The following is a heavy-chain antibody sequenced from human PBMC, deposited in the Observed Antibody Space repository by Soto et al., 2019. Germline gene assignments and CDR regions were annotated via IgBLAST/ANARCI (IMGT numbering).Heavy chain of an antibody. CDR1: GGTFSNDA. CDR2: IIPFFGTP. Sequence: QVHLVQSGAEVKKSGSSVRVSCTTSGGTFSNDAISWVRQAPGQGLEWLGRIIPFFGTPYYSQSFQGSLTITADESTGAAYMDLRSLRSDDTAVYYCAIEVVTETTLGYFDYWGQGTLVTVS. CDR3: AIEVVTETTLGYFDY. J-gene: IGHJ4*02. D-gene: IGHD1-1*01. V-gene: IGHV1-69*01.